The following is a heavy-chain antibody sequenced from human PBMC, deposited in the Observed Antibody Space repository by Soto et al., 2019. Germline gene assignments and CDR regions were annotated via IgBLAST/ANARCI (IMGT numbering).Heavy chain of an antibody. CDR2: INSDGSST. CDR1: GFTFSSYW. D-gene: IGHD1-1*01. V-gene: IGHV3-74*01. J-gene: IGHJ4*02. Sequence: GGSLRLSCAASGFTFSSYWMHWVRQAPGKGLVWVSRINSDGSSTSYADSVKGRFTISRDNAKNALNLQMNSLRAEDTAVYYFARDRAPNWNDNYFDYWGQGTLVTVSS. CDR3: ARDRAPNWNDNYFDY.